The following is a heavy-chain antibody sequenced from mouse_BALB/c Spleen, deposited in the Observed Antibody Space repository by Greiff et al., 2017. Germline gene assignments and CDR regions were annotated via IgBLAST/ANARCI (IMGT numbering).Heavy chain of an antibody. CDR3: ARGDGSSSWFAY. V-gene: IGHV14-1*02. J-gene: IGHJ3*01. CDR1: GFNIKDYY. Sequence: EVQLQQSGAELVRPGALVKLSCKASGFNIKDYYMHWVKQRPEQGLEWIGWIDPENGNTIYDPKFQGKASITADTSSNTAYLQLSSLTSEDTAVYYCARGDGSSSWFAYWGQGTLVTVSA. CDR2: IDPENGNT. D-gene: IGHD1-1*01.